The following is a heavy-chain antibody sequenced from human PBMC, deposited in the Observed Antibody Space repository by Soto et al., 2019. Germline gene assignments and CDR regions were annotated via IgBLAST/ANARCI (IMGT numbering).Heavy chain of an antibody. CDR2: MWPSGGT. CDR3: ARCLHCSNGGRFDP. V-gene: IGHV4-4*02. Sequence: SETLSLTCAVSGVSNGSPNWWTWVRQAPGKGLEWIGEMWPSGGTTYNPSLRNRVTISVDNSKNHLSLTLTSVTAADTAIYYCARCLHCSNGGRFDPWGQGALVTVSS. CDR1: GVSNGSPNW. D-gene: IGHD2-8*01. J-gene: IGHJ5*02.